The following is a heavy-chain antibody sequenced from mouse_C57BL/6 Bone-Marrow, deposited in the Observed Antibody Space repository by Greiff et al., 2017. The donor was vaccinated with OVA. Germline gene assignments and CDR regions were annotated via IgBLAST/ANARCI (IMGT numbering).Heavy chain of an antibody. CDR1: GFNIKDDY. CDR2: IDPENGDT. Sequence: VQLQQSGAELVRPGASVKLSCTASGFNIKDDYMHWVKQRPEQGLEWIGWIDPENGDTEYASKFQGKATITADTSSNTAYLQLSSLTSEDTAVYYCTTDDGYPPRFDYWGQGTTLTVSS. D-gene: IGHD2-3*01. V-gene: IGHV14-4*01. J-gene: IGHJ2*01. CDR3: TTDDGYPPRFDY.